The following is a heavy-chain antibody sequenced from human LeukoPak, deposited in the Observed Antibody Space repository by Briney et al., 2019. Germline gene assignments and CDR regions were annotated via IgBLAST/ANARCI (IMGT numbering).Heavy chain of an antibody. J-gene: IGHJ4*02. CDR2: IYYSGST. CDR3: AREKLADSYGLDY. Sequence: SQTLSLTCTVSGGSISSGGYYWSWIRQHPGKGLEWIGYIYYSGSTYYNPSLKSRVTISVDTSKNQFSLKLSSATAADTAVYYCAREKLADSYGLDYWGQGTLVTVSS. CDR1: GGSISSGGYY. D-gene: IGHD5-18*01. V-gene: IGHV4-31*03.